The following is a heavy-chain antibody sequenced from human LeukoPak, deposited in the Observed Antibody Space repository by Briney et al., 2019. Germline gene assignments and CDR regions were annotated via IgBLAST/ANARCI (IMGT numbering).Heavy chain of an antibody. CDR3: ARDRDGSSSLDH. V-gene: IGHV3-30-3*01. D-gene: IGHD1-26*01. CDR2: ISYDGSKK. CDR1: GFTFSSYA. J-gene: IGHJ4*02. Sequence: GGSLRLSCAASGFTFSSYAMHWVRQAPGKGLEWVAVISYDGSKKYYADSVKGRFTISSDNSKNTLCLQMNSLRAEDTAVYYCARDRDGSSSLDHWGQGTLVTVSS.